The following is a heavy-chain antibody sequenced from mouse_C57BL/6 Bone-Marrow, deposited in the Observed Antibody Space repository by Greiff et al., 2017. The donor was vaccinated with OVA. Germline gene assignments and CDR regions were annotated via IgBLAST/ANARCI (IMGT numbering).Heavy chain of an antibody. CDR2: IDPENGDT. CDR3: TTLDYDYEYYFDY. Sequence: VQLQQSGAELVRPGASVKLSCTASGFNIKDDYMHWVKQRPEQGLEWIGWIDPENGDTEYASKFQGKATITADTSSNTAYLQLSSLTSEDTAVYYCTTLDYDYEYYFDYWGQGTTLTVSS. D-gene: IGHD2-4*01. CDR1: GFNIKDDY. V-gene: IGHV14-4*01. J-gene: IGHJ2*01.